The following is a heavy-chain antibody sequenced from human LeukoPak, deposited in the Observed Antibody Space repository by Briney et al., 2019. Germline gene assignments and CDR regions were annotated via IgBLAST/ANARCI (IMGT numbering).Heavy chain of an antibody. CDR2: LSGSGAGT. J-gene: IGHJ4*02. CDR1: GITLSNYG. CDR3: AKRGVVIRVFLVGFHKEAYYFDS. D-gene: IGHD3-10*01. V-gene: IGHV3-23*01. Sequence: GGCLRLSCAVSGITLSNYGMSWVRQAPGKGLEWDAGLSGSGAGTNYADSVQGRFTISRDNPKNTLYLQMNSLRAEDTAVYFCAKRGVVIRVFLVGFHKEAYYFDSWGQGALVTVSS.